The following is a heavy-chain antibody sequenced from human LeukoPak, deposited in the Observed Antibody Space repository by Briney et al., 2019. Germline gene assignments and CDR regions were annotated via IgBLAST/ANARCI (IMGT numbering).Heavy chain of an antibody. J-gene: IGHJ5*02. V-gene: IGHV4-59*01. CDR3: ARTYSSSWYNWFDP. Sequence: SETLSLTCTVSGGSISSYYWIWIRQPPGKGLEWIGYIYYSGSTNYNPSLKSRVTISVDTSKNQFSLKLSSVTAADTAVYYCARTYSSSWYNWFDPWGQGTLVTVSS. D-gene: IGHD6-13*01. CDR1: GGSISSYY. CDR2: IYYSGST.